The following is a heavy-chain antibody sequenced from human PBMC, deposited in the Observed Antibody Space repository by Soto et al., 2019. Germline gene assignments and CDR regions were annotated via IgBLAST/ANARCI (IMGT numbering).Heavy chain of an antibody. D-gene: IGHD3-10*01. CDR3: AKETTDRYGAGGHLDD. J-gene: IGHJ4*02. CDR1: GFSFSGYG. CDR2: LSYDGRKE. V-gene: IGHV3-30*18. Sequence: GGSLRLSCVASGFSFSGYGMHWVRQAPGKGLEWVALLSYDGRKELYADSVKGRFAISRDNSKNTLFLHMSSLRPDDTAVYFRAKETTDRYGAGGHLDDWGQGVLVTVSS.